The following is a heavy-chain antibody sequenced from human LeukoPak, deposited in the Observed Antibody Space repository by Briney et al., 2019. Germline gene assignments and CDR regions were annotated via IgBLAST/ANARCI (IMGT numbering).Heavy chain of an antibody. CDR3: ARLIWFGSASDI. CDR2: IYTSGST. V-gene: IGHV4-61*02. Sequence: SQTLSLTCTVSGGSISSGSYYWSWIRQPAGKGLEWIGRIYTSGSTNYNPSLKGRVTISLDTSKNQFSLKLSSVTAADTAVYYCARLIWFGSASDIWGQGTMVTVSS. J-gene: IGHJ3*02. CDR1: GGSISSGSYY. D-gene: IGHD3-10*01.